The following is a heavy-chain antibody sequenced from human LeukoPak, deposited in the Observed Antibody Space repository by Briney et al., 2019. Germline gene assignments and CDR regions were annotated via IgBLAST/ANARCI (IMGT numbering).Heavy chain of an antibody. CDR3: ARDRTEWYYGSGSQASGYFDY. V-gene: IGHV3-30-3*01. CDR1: GFTFSSYA. Sequence: GGSLRLSCAASGFTFSSYAMHWVRQAPGKGLEWVAVISYDGSNKYYADSVKGRFTISRDNSKNTLYLQMNSLRAEDTAVYYCARDRTEWYYGSGSQASGYFDYWGQGTLVTVPS. D-gene: IGHD3-10*01. CDR2: ISYDGSNK. J-gene: IGHJ4*02.